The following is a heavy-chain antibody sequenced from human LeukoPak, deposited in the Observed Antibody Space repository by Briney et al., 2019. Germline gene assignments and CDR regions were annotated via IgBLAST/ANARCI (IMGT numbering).Heavy chain of an antibody. J-gene: IGHJ4*02. CDR1: GFTFSTYS. CDR3: AKAPIAVAGKGAYFDY. Sequence: GKSLRLSCAASGFTFSTYSMHWVRQAPGKGLEWVAVISYDGSNKYYADSVKGRLTISRDNSKNTLYLQMNSLRAEDTAVYYCAKAPIAVAGKGAYFDYWGQGTLVTVSS. D-gene: IGHD6-19*01. CDR2: ISYDGSNK. V-gene: IGHV3-30*04.